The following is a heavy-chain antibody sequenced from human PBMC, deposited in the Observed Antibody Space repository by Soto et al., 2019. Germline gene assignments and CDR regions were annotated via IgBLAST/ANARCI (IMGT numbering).Heavy chain of an antibody. J-gene: IGHJ4*02. Sequence: ETMSLTCTVSGRSNSTNYWSWICQPAGKGLEWLGRVYTRGSTNDTPALKSGVTILVGTSKNKFSLKLSAVTAADTAVYYCARGSSGYYYLLDNWCQATLVAVSS. V-gene: IGHV4-4*07. CDR3: ARGSSGYYYLLDN. CDR2: VYTRGST. CDR1: GRSNSTNY. D-gene: IGHD3-22*01.